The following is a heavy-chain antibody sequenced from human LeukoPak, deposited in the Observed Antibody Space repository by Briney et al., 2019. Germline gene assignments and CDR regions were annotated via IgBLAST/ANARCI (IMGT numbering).Heavy chain of an antibody. V-gene: IGHV1-18*01. Sequence: ASVKVSCKASGYTFSSNGISWVRQAPGQGLEWMGRISTYNGNTKYAQELQGRVTMTTDTSTSTAFMELRSLRSDDTAVYYCARLCLGCCTNGVCYGHAFDIWGQGTMVIVSS. CDR1: GYTFSSNG. CDR3: ARLCLGCCTNGVCYGHAFDI. CDR2: ISTYNGNT. D-gene: IGHD2-8*01. J-gene: IGHJ3*02.